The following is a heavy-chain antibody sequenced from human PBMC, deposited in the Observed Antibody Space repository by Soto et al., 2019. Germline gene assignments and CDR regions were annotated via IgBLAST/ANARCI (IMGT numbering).Heavy chain of an antibody. CDR1: GFTFSSYA. J-gene: IGHJ1*01. Sequence: EVQLLESGGGFVQPGGSLRLSCAASGFTFSSYAMSWVRQAPGKGLEWVSAISGSGGSTYYADSVKGRFTISRDNSKNTLYLQMNSLRAEDTAVYYCAKLHWASGYFQHWGQGTLVTVSS. V-gene: IGHV3-23*01. CDR2: ISGSGGST. CDR3: AKLHWASGYFQH. D-gene: IGHD7-27*01.